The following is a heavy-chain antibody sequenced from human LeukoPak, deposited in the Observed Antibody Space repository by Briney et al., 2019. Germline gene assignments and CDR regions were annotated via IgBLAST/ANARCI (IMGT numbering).Heavy chain of an antibody. J-gene: IGHJ5*02. CDR2: IYYSGST. D-gene: IGHD4-23*01. CDR1: GGSVSSGSYY. CDR3: ARWRMGHWSDP. V-gene: IGHV4-61*01. Sequence: SETLSLTGTVSGGSVSSGSYYWSWIRQPPGKGLEWIGYIYYSGSTNYNPSLKSRVTISVDTSKNQFSLKLSSVTAADTAVYYCARWRMGHWSDPWGQGTLVTVSS.